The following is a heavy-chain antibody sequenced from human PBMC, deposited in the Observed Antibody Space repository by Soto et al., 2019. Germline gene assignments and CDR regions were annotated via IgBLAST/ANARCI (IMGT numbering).Heavy chain of an antibody. J-gene: IGHJ4*02. Sequence: QVQLQESGPGLVKPSETLSLTCTVSGGSISSYYWSWIRQPAGKGLEWIGRIYTSGITNYNPSLKSRVTMSVETSKNQCSLKLSSVTAADTAVYYCARARIVGAQEWFDYWGQGTLVTVSS. D-gene: IGHD1-26*01. CDR2: IYTSGIT. V-gene: IGHV4-4*07. CDR3: ARARIVGAQEWFDY. CDR1: GGSISSYY.